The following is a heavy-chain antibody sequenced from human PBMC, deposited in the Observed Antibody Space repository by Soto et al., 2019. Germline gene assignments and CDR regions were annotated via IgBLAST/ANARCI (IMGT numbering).Heavy chain of an antibody. Sequence: QVQLQESGPGLVKPSETLSLTCTVSGGSITRGGYYWSWIRQHPEKGLEWIGYIYNSGTTYYNPSLKSRVTISVDTSKNQFSLKLTSVTAADTAVYYCARDPAPWGQGTLVTVSS. CDR2: IYNSGTT. V-gene: IGHV4-31*03. CDR1: GGSITRGGYY. J-gene: IGHJ5*02. CDR3: ARDPAP.